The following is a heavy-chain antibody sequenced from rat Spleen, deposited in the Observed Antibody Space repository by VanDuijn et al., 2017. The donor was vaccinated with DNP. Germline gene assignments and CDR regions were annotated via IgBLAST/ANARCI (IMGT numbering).Heavy chain of an antibody. CDR3: ARDAGGPFDY. Sequence: EVQLVESGGGLVQPGRSLKLSCAVSGFTFSDYYMTWIRQVPGTGLEWVASISNGGGSTYYPDSVKGRFTISRDNAKNTLQLQMNNLRSEDTATYYCARDAGGPFDYWGQGVMVTVSS. CDR2: ISNGGGST. CDR1: GFTFSDYY. D-gene: IGHD1-11*01. V-gene: IGHV5-31*01. J-gene: IGHJ2*01.